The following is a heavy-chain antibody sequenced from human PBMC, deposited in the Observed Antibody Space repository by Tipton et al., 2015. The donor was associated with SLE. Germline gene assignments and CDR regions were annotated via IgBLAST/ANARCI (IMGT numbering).Heavy chain of an antibody. V-gene: IGHV4-4*08. J-gene: IGHJ3*02. CDR3: AGGRGAAKAFDM. CDR2: IFITGST. Sequence: TLSLTCTVSGVSISSSYCSWIRQPPGKGLEWIGYIFITGSTTYNPALGSRITISLDTSKSQFSLRLSSVTAADTAVYYCAGGRGAAKAFDMWGQGTMATVSS. CDR1: GVSISSSY. D-gene: IGHD6-25*01.